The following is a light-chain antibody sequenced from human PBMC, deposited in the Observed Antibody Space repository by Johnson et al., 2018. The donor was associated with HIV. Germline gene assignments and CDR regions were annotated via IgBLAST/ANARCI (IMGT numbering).Light chain of an antibody. CDR1: SSNIGNNY. J-gene: IGLJ1*01. Sequence: QSVLTQPPSVSAAPGQKVTISCSGSSSNIGNNYVSWYQQLPGTAPKLLIYENNKRPSGIPDRFSGSKSGTSATLGITGLQTGDEADYYCGTWDGSLSAGAVFGTGPKVTVL. CDR3: GTWDGSLSAGAV. V-gene: IGLV1-51*02. CDR2: ENN.